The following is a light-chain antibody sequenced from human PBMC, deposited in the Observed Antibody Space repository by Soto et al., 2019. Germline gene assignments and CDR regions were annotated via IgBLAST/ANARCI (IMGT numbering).Light chain of an antibody. CDR1: QSVFYSSDNKYY. CDR3: QQYHSTPRT. J-gene: IGKJ1*01. Sequence: DIVLTQSPDSLAVSLGERVTINCKSSQSVFYSSDNKYYLAWYQQKPGQPPKLLFYWASTRDSGVPARFSGTGSGTDFTLTISSLQAEDVAVYYCQQYHSTPRTFGQGTKVEIK. V-gene: IGKV4-1*01. CDR2: WAS.